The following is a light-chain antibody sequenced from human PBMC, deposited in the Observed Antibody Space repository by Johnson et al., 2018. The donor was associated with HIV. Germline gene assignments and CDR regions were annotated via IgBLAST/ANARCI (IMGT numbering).Light chain of an antibody. J-gene: IGLJ1*01. CDR2: ENT. CDR1: SSNIGNNY. V-gene: IGLV1-51*02. CDR3: GTWDSSLSSCV. Sequence: QSVLTQPPSVSAAPGQKVTISCSGSSSNIGNNYVSWYQQLPGTAPKLLIYENTKRPSGIPDRFSGSKSGTSATLGITGLQTGDEADYYCGTWDSSLSSCVFGTATKVTVL.